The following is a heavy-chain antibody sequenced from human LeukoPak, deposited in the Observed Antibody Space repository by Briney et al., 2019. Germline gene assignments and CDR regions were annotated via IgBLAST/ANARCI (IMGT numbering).Heavy chain of an antibody. V-gene: IGHV4-4*07. CDR3: ARVVSATGGSGNVGFDP. D-gene: IGHD3-10*01. CDR1: GDSISYNY. Sequence: SETLSLTCTVSGDSISYNYWSWIRQPAGKGLEWIGRISTSGSADYNPSLKSRVTMSVDTSKNQFSLQLNSVTAADTAVYYCARVVSATGGSGNVGFDPWGQGTLVTVSS. J-gene: IGHJ5*02. CDR2: ISTSGSA.